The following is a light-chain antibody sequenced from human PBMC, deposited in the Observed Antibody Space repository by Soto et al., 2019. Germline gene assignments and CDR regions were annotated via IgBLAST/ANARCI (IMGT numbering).Light chain of an antibody. CDR2: DAS. CDR1: QGITNY. CDR3: QQSETYPLT. V-gene: IGKV1-16*01. J-gene: IGKJ5*01. Sequence: DIQMTQSPSSLSASIGDRVTITCRASQGITNYLAWYQQKAGKVPKLLIYDASTLMSGVPSRFSGSGSGTEFTLTISSLQPGDFATYYCQQSETYPLTFGQGTRLENK.